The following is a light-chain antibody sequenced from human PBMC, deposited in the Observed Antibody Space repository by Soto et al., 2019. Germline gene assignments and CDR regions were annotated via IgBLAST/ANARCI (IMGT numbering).Light chain of an antibody. CDR1: SSDVGGYNY. V-gene: IGLV2-14*01. Sequence: QSALTQPASVSGSPGQSITISCTGTSSDVGGYNYVSWYQQHPGKAPKLMIYEVSNRPSGVSNRFSGSKSGNTASLTISGLQAEDEADYYCSSYKSSSTYVFGTGTKV. J-gene: IGLJ1*01. CDR3: SSYKSSSTYV. CDR2: EVS.